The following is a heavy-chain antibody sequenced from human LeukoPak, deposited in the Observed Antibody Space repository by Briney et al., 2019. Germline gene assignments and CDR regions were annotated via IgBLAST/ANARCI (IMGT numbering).Heavy chain of an antibody. V-gene: IGHV5-51*01. CDR3: ARSEQSYYYGSGSRYYYYYYYMDV. D-gene: IGHD3-10*01. Sequence: ESLKIYCKGSGYSFTSYWIGWVRQMPGKGLEWMGIIYPGDSDTRYSPSFQGQVTISADKSISTAYLQWSSLKASDTAMYYCARSEQSYYYGSGSRYYYYYYYMDVWGKGTTVTVSS. CDR1: GYSFTSYW. J-gene: IGHJ6*03. CDR2: IYPGDSDT.